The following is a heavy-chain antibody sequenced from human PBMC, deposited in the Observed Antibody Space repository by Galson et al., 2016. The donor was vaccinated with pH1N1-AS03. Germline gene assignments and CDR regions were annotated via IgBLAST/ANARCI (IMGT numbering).Heavy chain of an antibody. CDR3: ARATAVGPPYFDY. D-gene: IGHD6-13*01. CDR1: GGSISSGGYY. V-gene: IGHV4-61*08. Sequence: SETLSLTCTASGGSISSGGYYWNWIRQPPGKGLEWIGSIYSIGGTNYNPSLESRITISVETSKNQFSLKLRSVTAADTAVYYCARATAVGPPYFDYWGQGTVATVSS. CDR2: IYSIGGT. J-gene: IGHJ4*02.